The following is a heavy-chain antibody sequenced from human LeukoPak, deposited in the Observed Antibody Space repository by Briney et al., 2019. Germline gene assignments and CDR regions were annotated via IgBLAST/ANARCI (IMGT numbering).Heavy chain of an antibody. D-gene: IGHD1-26*01. CDR2: IRFDGTSK. V-gene: IGHV3-30*02. CDR1: GFSLSTYG. J-gene: IGHJ6*04. Sequence: PGESLRLSCAASGFSLSTYGIHWVRQTPGGGPEWLTYIRFDGTSKYYATSVKGRFSISRDNSANTAYLHMSSLRPEDTALYYCAGTPYSGSSLQYYHLDAWGKGTTVTVSS. CDR3: AGTPYSGSSLQYYHLDA.